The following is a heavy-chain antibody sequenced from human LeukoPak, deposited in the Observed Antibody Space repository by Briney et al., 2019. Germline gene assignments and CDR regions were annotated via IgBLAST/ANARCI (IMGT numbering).Heavy chain of an antibody. CDR1: GFTLSKHP. CDR3: AKGDCASGSCYFDD. D-gene: IGHD2-8*01. Sequence: PGGSLRLSCAASGFTLSKHPQYWVRQAPGKGLEWVSSLSDTGDSRHYADSVKGRFTISRDSARSALYLQMNSLRAEDTAVYYCAKGDCASGSCYFDDWGQGSQVTVSS. V-gene: IGHV3-23*01. CDR2: LSDTGDSR. J-gene: IGHJ4*02.